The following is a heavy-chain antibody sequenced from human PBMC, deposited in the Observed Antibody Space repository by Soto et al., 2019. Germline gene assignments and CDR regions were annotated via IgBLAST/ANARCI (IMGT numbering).Heavy chain of an antibody. Sequence: EVQLLESGEGLVQPGGYLRLSCAASGFTFSSYALSWVRQAPGKGLEGVSAISGSGGNTYYADSAKGRFTISRDNSKTTVYLQVNSLRAEDTAVYYCAEYSSSSVAYYYYGMDVWGQGTTVIVSS. CDR1: GFTFSSYA. J-gene: IGHJ6*02. D-gene: IGHD6-6*01. CDR3: AEYSSSSVAYYYYGMDV. CDR2: ISGSGGNT. V-gene: IGHV3-23*01.